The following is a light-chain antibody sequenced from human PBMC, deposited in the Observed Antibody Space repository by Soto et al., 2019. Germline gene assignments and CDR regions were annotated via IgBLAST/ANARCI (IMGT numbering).Light chain of an antibody. V-gene: IGKV3-20*01. CDR3: HQYSSSRRT. CDR1: QSVSSNF. Sequence: IVLTQSPGSLSLSPGERVTLSCRASQSVSSNFLAWYQQKPGQAPRLLIYGASNRAAGIPDRFSGSGSGTDFTLTISRLEPEDFAVYYCHQYSSSRRTFGQGTKV. J-gene: IGKJ1*01. CDR2: GAS.